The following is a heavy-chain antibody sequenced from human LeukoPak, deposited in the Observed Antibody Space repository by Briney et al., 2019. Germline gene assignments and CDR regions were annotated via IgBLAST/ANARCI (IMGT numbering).Heavy chain of an antibody. CDR1: GYTFTGYY. CDR2: INTNTGNP. CDR3: GGVGGYYDSSGYS. V-gene: IGHV7-4-1*02. J-gene: IGHJ4*02. D-gene: IGHD3-22*01. Sequence: ASVKVSCKASGYTFTGYYMHWVRQAPGQGLEWMGWINTNTGNPTYAQGFTGRFVFSLDTSVSTAYLQISSLKAEDTAVYYCGGVGGYYDSSGYSWGQGTLVTVSS.